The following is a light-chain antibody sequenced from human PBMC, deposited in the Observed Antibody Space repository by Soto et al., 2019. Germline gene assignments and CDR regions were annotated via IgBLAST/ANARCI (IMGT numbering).Light chain of an antibody. CDR2: GAS. CDR1: QSVSSSY. J-gene: IGKJ2*01. Sequence: EIVLTQSPGTLSLSPGERATLSCRASQSVSSSYLAWYQQKPGQAPRLLIYGASSRATGIPDRFRGSGSGTDFTLTISILEPEDLAVYYCQQYGSPPSTFGQGTKLEI. CDR3: QQYGSPPST. V-gene: IGKV3-20*01.